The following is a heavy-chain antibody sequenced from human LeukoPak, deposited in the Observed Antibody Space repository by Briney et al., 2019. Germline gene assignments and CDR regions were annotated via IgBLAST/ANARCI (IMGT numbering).Heavy chain of an antibody. CDR1: GGTFSSYA. CDR2: IIPIFGTA. CDR3: ARAEVVTIFGVVIKYNWFDP. D-gene: IGHD3-3*01. Sequence: GASAKVSCKASGGTFSSYAISWVRQAPGQGLEWMGGIIPIFGTANYAQKFQGRVTITTDESTSTAYMELSSLRSEDTAVYYCARAEVVTIFGVVIKYNWFDPWGQGTLVTVSS. V-gene: IGHV1-69*05. J-gene: IGHJ5*02.